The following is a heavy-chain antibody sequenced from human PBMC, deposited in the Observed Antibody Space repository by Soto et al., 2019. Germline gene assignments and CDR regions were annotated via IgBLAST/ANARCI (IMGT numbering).Heavy chain of an antibody. CDR1: GFTFSSYE. D-gene: IGHD3-10*01. V-gene: IGHV3-48*03. CDR3: ARFRGNYYGSGSYYKGVAFDI. J-gene: IGHJ3*02. Sequence: EVQLVESGGGLVQPGGSLRLSCAASGFTFSSYEMNWVRQAPGKGLEWVSYISSSGSTIYYADSVKGRFTISRDNAKNSLYLQMNSLRAEDTAVYYCARFRGNYYGSGSYYKGVAFDIWCQGTMVTVSS. CDR2: ISSSGSTI.